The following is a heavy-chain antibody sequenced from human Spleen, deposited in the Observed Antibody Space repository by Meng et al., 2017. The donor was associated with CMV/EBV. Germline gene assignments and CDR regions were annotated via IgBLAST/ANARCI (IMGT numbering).Heavy chain of an antibody. Sequence: GSNTSGDFYWSWIRQPPGKGLEWIGYIYYSGSAYYNPSLKSRVTISVDTSKNQFSLKLSSVTAADTAMYYCARDGPNYYDDSGYIYWGQGTLVTVSS. CDR2: IYYSGSA. D-gene: IGHD3-22*01. CDR1: GSNTSGDFY. J-gene: IGHJ4*02. CDR3: ARDGPNYYDDSGYIY. V-gene: IGHV4-30-4*01.